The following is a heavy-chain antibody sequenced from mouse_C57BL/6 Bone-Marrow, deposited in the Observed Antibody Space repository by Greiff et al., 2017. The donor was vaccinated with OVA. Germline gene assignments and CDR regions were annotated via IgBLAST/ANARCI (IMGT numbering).Heavy chain of an antibody. CDR3: ARYDGYYWFAY. CDR2: IDPSDSYT. Sequence: QVQLQQPGVELVKPGASVKLSCKASGYTFTSYWMQWVKQRPGQGLEWIGEIDPSDSYTNYNQKFKGKATLTVDTSSSTAYMQLSSLTSEDSAVYYCARYDGYYWFAYWGQGTLVTVSA. J-gene: IGHJ3*01. V-gene: IGHV1-50*01. CDR1: GYTFTSYW. D-gene: IGHD2-3*01.